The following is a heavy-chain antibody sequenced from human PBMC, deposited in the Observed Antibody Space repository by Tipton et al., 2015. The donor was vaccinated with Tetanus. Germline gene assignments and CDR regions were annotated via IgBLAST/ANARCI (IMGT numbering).Heavy chain of an antibody. V-gene: IGHV3-23*01. CDR3: AKDHVDYYDSSGPDSIDY. J-gene: IGHJ4*02. Sequence: SLRLSCAASGFTFSSYAMSWVRQAPGKGLEWVSAISGSGGSTYYADSVKGRFTISRDNSKNTLYLQMNSLRAEDTAVYYCAKDHVDYYDSSGPDSIDYWGQGTLVTVSS. D-gene: IGHD3-22*01. CDR2: ISGSGGST. CDR1: GFTFSSYA.